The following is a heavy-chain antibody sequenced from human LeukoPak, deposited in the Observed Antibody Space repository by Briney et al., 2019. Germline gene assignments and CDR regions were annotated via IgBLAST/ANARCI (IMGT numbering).Heavy chain of an antibody. J-gene: IGHJ3*02. CDR3: ARRLSQPGGDAFDI. Sequence: RGESLKISCKDSGYSFTTYWIGWVRQLPGKGLEWMGIIYPGDSDTRYSPSFQGQVTISADKSISTAYLQWSSLKASDTAMYYCARRLSQPGGDAFDIWGQGTMVTVSS. CDR1: GYSFTTYW. V-gene: IGHV5-51*01. D-gene: IGHD3-16*01. CDR2: IYPGDSDT.